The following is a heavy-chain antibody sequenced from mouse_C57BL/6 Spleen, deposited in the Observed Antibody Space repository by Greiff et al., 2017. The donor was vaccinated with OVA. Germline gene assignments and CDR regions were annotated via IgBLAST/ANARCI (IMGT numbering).Heavy chain of an antibody. CDR2: IWSGGST. V-gene: IGHV2-2*01. D-gene: IGHD1-1*02. CDR1: GFSLTSYG. Sequence: QVQLKQSGPGLVQPSQSLSITCTVSGFSLTSYGVHWVRQSPGKGLEWLGVIWSGGSTDYNAAFISRLSISKDNSKSQVFFKMNSLQADDTAIYYCARGGLMGPFAYWGQGTLVTVSA. J-gene: IGHJ3*01. CDR3: ARGGLMGPFAY.